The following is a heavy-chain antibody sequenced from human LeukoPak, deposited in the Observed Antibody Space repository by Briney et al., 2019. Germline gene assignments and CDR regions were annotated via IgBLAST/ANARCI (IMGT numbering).Heavy chain of an antibody. CDR1: GFTFSSYA. D-gene: IGHD4-17*01. V-gene: IGHV3-30*01. Sequence: GSLRLSCAASGFTFSSYAKHWVRQAPGKGLEWVAVISYDGSNKYYADSVKGRFTISRDNSKNTLYLQMNSLRAEDTAVYYCARVGVTTVTTYWFDPWGQGTLVTVSS. J-gene: IGHJ5*02. CDR3: ARVGVTTVTTYWFDP. CDR2: ISYDGSNK.